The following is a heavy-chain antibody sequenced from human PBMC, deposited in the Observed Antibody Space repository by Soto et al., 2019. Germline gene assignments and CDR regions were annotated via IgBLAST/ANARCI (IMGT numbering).Heavy chain of an antibody. CDR2: IKQDGSEK. D-gene: IGHD3-3*01. Sequence: PGGSLRLSCAASGFTFSSYWMSWVRQAPGKGLEWVANIKQDGSEKYYVDSVKGRFTISRDNAKNSLYLQMNSLRAEDTAVYYCAREGVRIFGVVTTYYYYGMDVWGQGTTVTVSS. CDR1: GFTFSSYW. CDR3: AREGVRIFGVVTTYYYYGMDV. J-gene: IGHJ6*02. V-gene: IGHV3-7*05.